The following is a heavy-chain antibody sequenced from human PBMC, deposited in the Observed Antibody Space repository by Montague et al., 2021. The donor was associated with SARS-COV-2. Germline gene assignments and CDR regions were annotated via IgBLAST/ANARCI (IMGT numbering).Heavy chain of an antibody. D-gene: IGHD1-26*01. CDR3: ARGTEVGAFDY. J-gene: IGHJ4*01. V-gene: IGHV4-59*01. CDR2: IYYNGRT. CDR1: GGSINGYY. Sequence: SXTLSLTCTVSGGSINGYYWTWVRQPPGKGLQWIAHIYYNGRTSYIPSLKSRLSVSLDKAKYQFSLELTSVTAADTARYFCARGTEVGAFDYWGPGALVPVSS.